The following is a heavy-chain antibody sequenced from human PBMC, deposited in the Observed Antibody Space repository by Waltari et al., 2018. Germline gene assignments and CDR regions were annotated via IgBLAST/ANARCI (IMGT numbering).Heavy chain of an antibody. CDR3: TRGYCSSDSCYHSS. J-gene: IGHJ5*02. CDR2: INSEFYGGTT. D-gene: IGHD2-2*01. V-gene: IGHV3-49*04. CDR1: EFTFGDYA. Sequence: EVQLVESGGGLVQPGRSLRLSCTPSEFTFGDYAVSWVRQASGKGLEWVGFINSEFYGGTTKYAASVKGRFIMSRDDSKNTAYLQMNSLKTEDTAMYYCTRGYCSSDSCYHSSWGQGTLVTVSS.